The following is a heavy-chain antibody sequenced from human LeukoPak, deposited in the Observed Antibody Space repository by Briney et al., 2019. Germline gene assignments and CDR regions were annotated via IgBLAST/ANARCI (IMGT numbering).Heavy chain of an antibody. CDR2: INHSGST. CDR3: ARIPLDSGSYYVGY. Sequence: SETLSLTCAVYGGSFSNYYWSWIRQPPGKGLEWIGEINHSGSTNYNPSLKSRVTISVDKSKNQFSLKLSSVTAADTAVYYCARIPLDSGSYYVGYWGQGTLVTVSS. J-gene: IGHJ4*02. V-gene: IGHV4-34*01. D-gene: IGHD3-10*01. CDR1: GGSFSNYY.